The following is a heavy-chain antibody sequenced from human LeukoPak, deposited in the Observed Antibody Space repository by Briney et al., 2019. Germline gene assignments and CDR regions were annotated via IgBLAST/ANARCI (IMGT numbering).Heavy chain of an antibody. J-gene: IGHJ4*02. CDR3: ARDSGYCSSTSCYTDDY. CDR1: GYTFTTYG. Sequence: ASVKVSCKASGYTFTTYGISWVRQAPGQGLEWMGWISAYNGNTNYAQKLQGRVTMTTDTSTSTAYMELGSLRSDDTAVYYCARDSGYCSSTSCYTDDYWGQGTLVTVSS. D-gene: IGHD2-2*02. CDR2: ISAYNGNT. V-gene: IGHV1-18*01.